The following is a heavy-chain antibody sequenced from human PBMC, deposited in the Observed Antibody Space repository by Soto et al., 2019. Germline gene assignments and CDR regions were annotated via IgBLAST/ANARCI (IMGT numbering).Heavy chain of an antibody. CDR1: GDSVSSGRFY. Sequence: QVQLQEPGPGLVKPSETLSLTCAVSGDSVSSGRFYCSWFRQPPGKGLEWIGSVYYIDTSNYNPSLKSRVTISVDTSKTQFSLRVSSVTAADTALYFCARDFGSGYFDYLGQGTLVTVSS. CDR3: ARDFGSGYFDY. J-gene: IGHJ4*02. V-gene: IGHV4-61*01. CDR2: VYYIDTS. D-gene: IGHD3-10*01.